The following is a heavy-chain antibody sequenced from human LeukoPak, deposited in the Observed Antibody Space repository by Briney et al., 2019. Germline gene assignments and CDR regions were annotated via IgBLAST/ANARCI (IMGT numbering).Heavy chain of an antibody. CDR2: INPNSGGT. D-gene: IGHD2-21*01. Sequence: GASVKVSCKASGYTFTGYYMHWVRQAPGQGLEWMGRINPNSGGTNYAQKFQGRVTMTRDTSISTAYMELSRLRSEDTAVYYCARDGIPMDNAFDIWGQGTMVTVSS. J-gene: IGHJ3*02. CDR3: ARDGIPMDNAFDI. V-gene: IGHV1-2*06. CDR1: GYTFTGYY.